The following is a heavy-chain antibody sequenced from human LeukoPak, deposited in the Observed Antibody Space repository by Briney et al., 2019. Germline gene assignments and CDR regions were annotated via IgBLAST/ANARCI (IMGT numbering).Heavy chain of an antibody. V-gene: IGHV4-39*07. Sequence: SETLSLTCTVSGAFISTRGYFWGWIRQPPGKGLEWIGSIYYSGSTYNNPSLKSRVTIPFDTSNNQFSLKVTSVTAADTAVYYCARHPIVVVPAAIPEYFQHWGQGTLVTVSS. J-gene: IGHJ1*01. CDR1: GAFISTRGYF. D-gene: IGHD2-2*02. CDR3: ARHPIVVVPAAIPEYFQH. CDR2: IYYSGST.